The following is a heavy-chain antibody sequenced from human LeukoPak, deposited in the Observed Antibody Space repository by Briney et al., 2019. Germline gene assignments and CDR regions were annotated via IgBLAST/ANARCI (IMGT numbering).Heavy chain of an antibody. CDR1: GSTFTSYG. D-gene: IGHD5-24*01. CDR2: ISAYNGNT. Sequence: ASVKVSCKASGSTFTSYGFSWVRQAPGQGLEWMGWISAYNGNTNYAQKLQGRVTMTTDTSTSTAYMELRSLRSDDTAVNYCARDEVEMATISAFDIWGQGTMVTVSS. V-gene: IGHV1-18*01. J-gene: IGHJ3*02. CDR3: ARDEVEMATISAFDI.